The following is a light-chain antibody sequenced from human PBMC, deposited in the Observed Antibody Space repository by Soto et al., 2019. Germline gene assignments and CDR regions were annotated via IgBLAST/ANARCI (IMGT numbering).Light chain of an antibody. CDR2: DVS. CDR3: SSYTSSSTYV. CDR1: SSDVGGYNH. Sequence: QSVLTQPASVSGSPGQSITVSCTGTSSDVGGYNHVSWYQHHPGKAPKVIIYDVSNRPSGVSNRFSGSKSGNTASLTFSGLQAEEEADYYCSSYTSSSTYVFGTGTKVPVL. J-gene: IGLJ1*01. V-gene: IGLV2-14*03.